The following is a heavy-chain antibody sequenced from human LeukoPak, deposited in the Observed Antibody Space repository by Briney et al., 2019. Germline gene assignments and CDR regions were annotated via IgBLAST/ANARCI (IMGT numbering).Heavy chain of an antibody. D-gene: IGHD3-22*01. Sequence: GGSLRLSCAASGFTFSIYAMSWVRQAPGKGLAWVSGLNEDGGYTYYADSVKGRFTISRDNSKNTLYLQMNSLRAEDTAVYYCYIPYYDTSAYKGYWGQGTLVTVSS. J-gene: IGHJ4*02. CDR3: YIPYYDTSAYKGY. CDR1: GFTFSIYA. CDR2: LNEDGGYT. V-gene: IGHV3-23*01.